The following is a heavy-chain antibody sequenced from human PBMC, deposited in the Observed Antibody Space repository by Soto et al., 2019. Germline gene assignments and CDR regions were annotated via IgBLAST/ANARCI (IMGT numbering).Heavy chain of an antibody. CDR2: ISKSSCTI. D-gene: IGHD6-19*01. CDR3: AKVFPFGAVAPTWFDP. V-gene: IGHV3-48*01. CDR1: GFAFSDYS. Sequence: GGSPRLSCAVSGFAFSDYSMNWVRQAPGRGLEWISYISKSSCTIHYADSVEGRFAISRDNAKNTLYLQMNSLRAEDTAVYYCAKVFPFGAVAPTWFDPWGEGTLVTVSS. J-gene: IGHJ5*02.